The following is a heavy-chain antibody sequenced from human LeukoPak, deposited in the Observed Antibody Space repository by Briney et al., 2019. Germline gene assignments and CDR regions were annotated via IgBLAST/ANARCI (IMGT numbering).Heavy chain of an antibody. J-gene: IGHJ6*02. CDR2: IIPIFGTA. CDR3: ARGQGIVVVPGARYYYYGMDV. V-gene: IGHV1-69*01. D-gene: IGHD2-2*01. Sequence: SVKLSCKASGGTFSSYAIGWVRQAPGQGLELMGGIIPIFGTANYAQKFQGRVTITADESTSTAYMELSSLRSEDTAVYYCARGQGIVVVPGARYYYYGMDVWGQGTTVTVSS. CDR1: GGTFSSYA.